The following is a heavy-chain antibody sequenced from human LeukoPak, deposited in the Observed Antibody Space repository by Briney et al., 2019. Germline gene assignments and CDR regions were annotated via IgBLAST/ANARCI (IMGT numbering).Heavy chain of an antibody. D-gene: IGHD3-10*01. Sequence: GSLRLSCAASGFTFSSYSMNWVRQAPGKGLEWVSYISSSSSTIYYADSVKGRFTISRDNAKNSLYLQMNSLRAEDTAVYYCARDFAGSLDYWGQGTLVTVSS. V-gene: IGHV3-48*04. J-gene: IGHJ4*02. CDR1: GFTFSSYS. CDR2: ISSSSSTI. CDR3: ARDFAGSLDY.